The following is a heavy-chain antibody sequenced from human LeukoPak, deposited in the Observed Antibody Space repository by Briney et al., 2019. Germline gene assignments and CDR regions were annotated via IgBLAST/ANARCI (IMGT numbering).Heavy chain of an antibody. V-gene: IGHV4-34*01. Sequence: SETLSLTCAVYGGSFSGYYWSWIRQPPGKGLEWIGEINHSGSTNYNPSLKSRVTISVDTSKNQFSLKLSSVTAADTAVYYCARGYGLGFPENWRAAFDYWGQGILVTVSS. CDR3: ARGYGLGFPENWRAAFDY. CDR2: INHSGST. D-gene: IGHD3-10*01. J-gene: IGHJ4*02. CDR1: GGSFSGYY.